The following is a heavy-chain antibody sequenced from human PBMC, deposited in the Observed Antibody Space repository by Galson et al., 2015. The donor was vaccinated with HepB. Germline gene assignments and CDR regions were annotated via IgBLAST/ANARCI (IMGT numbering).Heavy chain of an antibody. D-gene: IGHD4/OR15-4a*01. J-gene: IGHJ4*02. CDR1: GFTFSSYS. CDR3: ARGLGSATYVY. CDR2: ISSSSSYI. V-gene: IGHV3-21*01. Sequence: SLRLSCAASGFTFSSYSMNWVRQAPGKGLEWVSSISSSSSYIYYADSVKGRFTISRDNSKNTLYLQMNSLRAEDTAVYYCARGLGSATYVYWGQGTQVTVSS.